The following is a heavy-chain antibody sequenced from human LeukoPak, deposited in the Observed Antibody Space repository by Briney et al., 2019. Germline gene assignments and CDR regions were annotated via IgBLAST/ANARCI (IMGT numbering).Heavy chain of an antibody. CDR2: ISSSSSYI. D-gene: IGHD1-26*01. V-gene: IGHV3-21*01. Sequence: PGGSLRLSCAASGLTFSSYSMNWVRQAPGKGLEWVSSISSSSSYIYYADSVKGRFTISRDNAKNSLYLQMNSLRAEDTAVYHCARAASYSGSYYFGYWGQGTLVTVSS. CDR1: GLTFSSYS. J-gene: IGHJ4*02. CDR3: ARAASYSGSYYFGY.